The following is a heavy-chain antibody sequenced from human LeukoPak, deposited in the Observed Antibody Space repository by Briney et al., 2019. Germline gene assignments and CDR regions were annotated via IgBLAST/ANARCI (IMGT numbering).Heavy chain of an antibody. V-gene: IGHV4-4*02. J-gene: IGHJ6*03. CDR3: ARGNSWAYYYYYTDV. CDR2: IYHSGST. Sequence: SGTLSLTCAVSGGSISSSNWWSWVRQPPGKGLEWIGEIYHSGSTNYSPSLKSRVTISVDASKNQFSLKLSSVTAADTAVYYCARGNSWAYYYYYTDVWGKGTTVTISS. CDR1: GGSISSSNW. D-gene: IGHD6-13*01.